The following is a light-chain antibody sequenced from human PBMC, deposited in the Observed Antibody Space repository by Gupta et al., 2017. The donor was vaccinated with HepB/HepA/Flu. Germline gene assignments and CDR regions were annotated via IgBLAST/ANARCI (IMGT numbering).Light chain of an antibody. J-gene: IGLJ2*01. V-gene: IGLV1-44*01. CDR3: ATWDDSLNGRV. CDR1: SSHIGDNM. Sequence: QSVLTQPPSASGTPGQWVTISCSGSSSHIGDNMLNWYQKLPGTAPKLLIYSNRQRPSGVPVRFSGSKSGTSASLAISGLQPEDEADYYCATWDDSLNGRVFGGGTKLTVL. CDR2: SNR.